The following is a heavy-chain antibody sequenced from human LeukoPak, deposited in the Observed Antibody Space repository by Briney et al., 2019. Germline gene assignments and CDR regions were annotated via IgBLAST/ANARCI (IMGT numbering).Heavy chain of an antibody. J-gene: IGHJ6*03. V-gene: IGHV1-18*01. CDR2: ISAYNGNT. Sequence: ASVKVSCKASGYTFTSYGISWVRQAPGQGLEWMGWISAYNGNTDYAQKLQGRVTITADESTSTAYMELSSLRSEDTAVYYCARDSTTVVKDYYYYYYMDVWGKGTTVTISS. CDR3: ARDSTTVVKDYYYYYYMDV. D-gene: IGHD4-23*01. CDR1: GYTFTSYG.